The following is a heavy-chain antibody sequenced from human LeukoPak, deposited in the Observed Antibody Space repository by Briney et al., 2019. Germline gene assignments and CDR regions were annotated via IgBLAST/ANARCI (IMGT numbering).Heavy chain of an antibody. CDR3: ARGVPYYYDSSGYYWFDP. CDR2: IYYSGST. Sequence: TSETLSLTCTVSGGSISSYYWSWIRQPPGKGLEWIGYIYYSGSTNYNPSLKSRVTISVDTSKNQFSLKLSSVTAADTAVYYCARGVPYYYDSSGYYWFDPWGQGTLVTVSS. J-gene: IGHJ5*02. V-gene: IGHV4-59*01. D-gene: IGHD3-22*01. CDR1: GGSISSYY.